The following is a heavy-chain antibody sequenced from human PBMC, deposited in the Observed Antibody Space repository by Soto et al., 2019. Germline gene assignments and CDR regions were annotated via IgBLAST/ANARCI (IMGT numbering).Heavy chain of an antibody. J-gene: IGHJ4*02. D-gene: IGHD6-13*01. CDR1: GFTFSSYA. V-gene: IGHV3-23*01. CDR2: ISGSGGST. CDR3: AKVRNPQQLVPPWGY. Sequence: GGSLRLSCAASGFTFSSYAMSWVRQAPGKGLEWVSAISGSGGSTYYADSVKGRFTISRDNSKNTLYLQMNSLRAEDTAVYYCAKVRNPQQLVPPWGYWGQGTLVTVSS.